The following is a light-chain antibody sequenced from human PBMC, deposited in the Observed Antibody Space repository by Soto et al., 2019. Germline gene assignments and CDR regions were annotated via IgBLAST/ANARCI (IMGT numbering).Light chain of an antibody. V-gene: IGKV3-20*01. CDR1: QSVATNH. J-gene: IGKJ2*01. CDR3: QQYDRSPYI. CDR2: GTS. Sequence: DIVLTQSPGTLPLSPGERATLSCRASQSVATNHLAWYQQRPGQAPRLLIYGTSSRAAGIPDRFSASGSGTDFTLTISILEPEDSAVYYCQQYDRSPYIFGQGTKLEIK.